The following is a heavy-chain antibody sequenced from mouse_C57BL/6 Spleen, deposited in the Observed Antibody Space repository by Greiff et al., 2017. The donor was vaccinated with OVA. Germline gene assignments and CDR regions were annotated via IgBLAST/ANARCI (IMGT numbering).Heavy chain of an antibody. CDR1: GYSFTDYN. J-gene: IGHJ4*01. Sequence: VQLKESGPELVKPGASVKISCKASGYSFTDYNMNWVKQSNGKSLEWIGVINPNYGTTSYNQKFKGKATLTVDQSSSTASMQLNSLTSEDSAVYYCARDDGYSGYYAMDYWGQGTSVTVSA. V-gene: IGHV1-39*01. CDR3: ARDDGYSGYYAMDY. CDR2: INPNYGTT. D-gene: IGHD2-3*01.